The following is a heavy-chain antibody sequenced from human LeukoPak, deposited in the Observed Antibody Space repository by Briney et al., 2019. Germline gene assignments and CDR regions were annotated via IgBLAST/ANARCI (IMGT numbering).Heavy chain of an antibody. J-gene: IGHJ5*02. D-gene: IGHD6-19*01. CDR3: ARDKASSGWMEEFDP. Sequence: SETLSLTCTVSGGSISSGSYYWSWIRQPAGKGLEWIGRIYTSESTNYNPSLKSRVTISVDTSKNQFSLKLSSVTAADTAVYYCARDKASSGWMEEFDPWGQGTLVTVSS. V-gene: IGHV4-61*02. CDR2: IYTSEST. CDR1: GGSISSGSYY.